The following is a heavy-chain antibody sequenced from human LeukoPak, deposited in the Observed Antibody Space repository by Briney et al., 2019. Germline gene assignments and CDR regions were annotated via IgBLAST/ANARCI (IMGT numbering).Heavy chain of an antibody. D-gene: IGHD6-19*01. CDR1: GGSISSNY. J-gene: IGHJ4*02. Sequence: PSETLSLTCTVSGGSISSNYWSWIRQPPGKGLEWIGYTYDSGTTNYNPSLKSRATISEDMSKNQFSLKVRSVTAADTAVYYCARSTGGWSYFDHWGQGILVTVSS. CDR3: ARSTGGWSYFDH. V-gene: IGHV4-59*01. CDR2: TYDSGTT.